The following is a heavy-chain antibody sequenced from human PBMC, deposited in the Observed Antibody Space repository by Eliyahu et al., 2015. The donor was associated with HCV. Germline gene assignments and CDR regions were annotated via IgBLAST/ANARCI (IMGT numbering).Heavy chain of an antibody. D-gene: IGHD3-10*01. CDR3: ATKDGAV. CDR2: IRSKTXGGTT. CDR1: GFTFGDNV. Sequence: EVQVVESGGGLVQPGRSLXVSCTVSGFTFGDNVMSWFRXAXGKGLEWVXFIRSKTXGGTTEYAASVKGRFTISRDDSKSIAYLQMNSLETEDTAVYYCATKDGAVWGQGTTVSVSS. J-gene: IGHJ6*02. V-gene: IGHV3-49*03.